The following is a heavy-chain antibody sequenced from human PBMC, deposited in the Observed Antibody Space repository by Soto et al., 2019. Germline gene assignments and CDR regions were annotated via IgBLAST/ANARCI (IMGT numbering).Heavy chain of an antibody. D-gene: IGHD3-10*01. Sequence: QVQLVESGGGVVQPGRSLRLSCAASGFTFSSYGMHWVRQAPGKGLEWVAVISYDGSNKYYADSVKGRFTISRDNSNNGLYLQMNSLIAEDTAVYYCANGGKRFGELLGMDVWGQGTTVTVSS. J-gene: IGHJ6*02. CDR2: ISYDGSNK. CDR3: ANGGKRFGELLGMDV. V-gene: IGHV3-30*18. CDR1: GFTFSSYG.